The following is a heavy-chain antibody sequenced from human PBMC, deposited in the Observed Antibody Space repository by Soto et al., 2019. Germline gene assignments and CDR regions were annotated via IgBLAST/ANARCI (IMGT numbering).Heavy chain of an antibody. D-gene: IGHD2-21*02. CDR1: GLTFSSYG. Sequence: LRLSCAASGLTFSSYGMHWVRQAPGKGLEWVALISYDGSNKYYADSVKGRFTISRDDSKNRLYLQMNSLRAEDTAVYYCAKVPVPLTCGGNSRDYHYYYGMDVWGQGTTVTVSS. CDR3: AKVPVPLTCGGNSRDYHYYYGMDV. J-gene: IGHJ6*02. V-gene: IGHV3-30*18. CDR2: ISYDGSNK.